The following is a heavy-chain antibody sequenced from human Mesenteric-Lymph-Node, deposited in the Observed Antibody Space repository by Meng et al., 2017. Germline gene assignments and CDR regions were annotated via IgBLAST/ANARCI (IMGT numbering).Heavy chain of an antibody. J-gene: IGHJ4*02. CDR3: ARGHGDYYFDY. V-gene: IGHV3-21*01. Sequence: GESLKISCAASGFTFSNYWMNWVRQAPGKGLEWVSSISSSSSYIYYADSVKGRFTISRDNAKNSLYLQMNSLRAEDTAVYYCARGHGDYYFDYWGQGTLVTVSS. CDR2: ISSSSSYI. CDR1: GFTFSNYW. D-gene: IGHD4-17*01.